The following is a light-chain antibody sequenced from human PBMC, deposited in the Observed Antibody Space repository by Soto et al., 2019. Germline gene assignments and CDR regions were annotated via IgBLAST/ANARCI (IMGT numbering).Light chain of an antibody. Sequence: EIVMTQSPGTLSVSPGERATLSCRASQTVSGHLAWYQQKPGQAPRLLIFGASTRATGIPDRFSGSGSGTDFTLTISFLQSEDFAVYYCQQYNSWPLITFGPGTRLDIK. J-gene: IGKJ5*01. CDR1: QTVSGH. CDR2: GAS. CDR3: QQYNSWPLIT. V-gene: IGKV3-15*01.